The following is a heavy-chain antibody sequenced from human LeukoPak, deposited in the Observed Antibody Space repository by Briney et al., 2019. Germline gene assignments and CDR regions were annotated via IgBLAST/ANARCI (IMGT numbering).Heavy chain of an antibody. J-gene: IGHJ3*02. CDR1: GFTFSSYG. V-gene: IGHV3-30*02. CDR2: IRYDGSNK. Sequence: GGSLRLSCAASGFTFSSYGMHWVRQAPGKGLEWVAFIRYDGSNKYYADSVKGRFTISRDNSKNTLYLQMNSLRAEDTAVYYCARGAKYFDWLNAFDIWGQGTMVTVSS. D-gene: IGHD3-9*01. CDR3: ARGAKYFDWLNAFDI.